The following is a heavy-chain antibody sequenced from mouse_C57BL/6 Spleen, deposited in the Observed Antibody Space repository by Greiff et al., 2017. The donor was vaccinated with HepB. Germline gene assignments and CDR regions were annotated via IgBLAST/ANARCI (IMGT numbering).Heavy chain of an antibody. CDR3: ARRLGYYAMDY. CDR2: IDPSDSYT. D-gene: IGHD4-1*01. CDR1: GYTFTSYW. J-gene: IGHJ4*01. Sequence: QVQLQQPGAELVMPGASVKLSCKASGYTFTSYWMHWVKQRPGQGLEWIGEIDPSDSYTNYNHKFKGKSTLTVDKSSSTAYMQLSSLTSEDSAVYYCARRLGYYAMDYWGQGTSVTVSS. V-gene: IGHV1-69*01.